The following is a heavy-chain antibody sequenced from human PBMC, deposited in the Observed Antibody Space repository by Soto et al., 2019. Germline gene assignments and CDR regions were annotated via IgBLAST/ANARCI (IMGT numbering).Heavy chain of an antibody. D-gene: IGHD3-16*02. CDR3: ARGYGYIWGSYRYYYYFMDV. Sequence: SETLSLTCAVYGGSFSGYYWSWIRQPPGKGLEWIGEINHSGSTNYNPSLKSRVTISVDTSKNQFSLKLSSVTAADTAVYYCARGYGYIWGSYRYYYYFMDVRGKGTTVTVSS. CDR2: INHSGST. J-gene: IGHJ6*03. CDR1: GGSFSGYY. V-gene: IGHV4-34*01.